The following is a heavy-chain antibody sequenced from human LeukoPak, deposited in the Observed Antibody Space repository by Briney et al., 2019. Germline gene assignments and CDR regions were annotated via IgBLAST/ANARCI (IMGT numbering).Heavy chain of an antibody. D-gene: IGHD2/OR15-2a*01. Sequence: PGGSLRLSCAASGFTFSSYEMNWVRQAPGKGLEWVSYISSSGSTIYYADSVKGRFTISRDNAKNSLYLQMSSLRAEDTAVYYCAASIPFSNNYYYYYYMDVWGKGTTVTVSS. V-gene: IGHV3-48*03. CDR3: AASIPFSNNYYYYYYMDV. CDR2: ISSSGSTI. J-gene: IGHJ6*03. CDR1: GFTFSSYE.